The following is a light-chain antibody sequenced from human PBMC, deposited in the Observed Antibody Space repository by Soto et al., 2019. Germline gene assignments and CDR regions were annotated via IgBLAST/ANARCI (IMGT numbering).Light chain of an antibody. V-gene: IGLV2-14*01. CDR3: SSFTSSSPLYV. J-gene: IGLJ1*01. CDR1: SSDIGAYNY. Sequence: QSALTQPASVSGSPGQSITISCTGTSSDIGAYNYVSWYQQHPGKAPKLMIYDVSNRPSGVSDRFSASKSGNTASLTISGLQAEDEADYYCSSFTSSSPLYVFGTGTKVTVL. CDR2: DVS.